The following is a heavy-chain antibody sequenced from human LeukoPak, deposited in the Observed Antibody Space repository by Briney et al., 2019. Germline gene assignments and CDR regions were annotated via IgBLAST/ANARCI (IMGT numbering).Heavy chain of an antibody. D-gene: IGHD6-19*01. CDR2: ISSSGSTV. V-gene: IGHV3-48*03. J-gene: IGHJ4*02. CDR1: GFTFSRYE. Sequence: PGGSLRLSCAGSGFTFSRYEMDGVRQAPGKGGEGVSYISSSGSTVLYADSVGGRFTIARDNDKNSLSLKMNSLRADDTAVYYCAREGYNSGWGFDYWGQGTLITVSS. CDR3: AREGYNSGWGFDY.